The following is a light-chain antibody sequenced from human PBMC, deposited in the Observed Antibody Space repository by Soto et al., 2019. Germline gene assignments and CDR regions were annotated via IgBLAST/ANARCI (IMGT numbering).Light chain of an antibody. Sequence: DMVTSQSADSLDLSLCKSPNINCKSSQSVLYSSNNKNYLAWYQQKPGQAPRLLIYGTSIRATGVPARFSGSGSGTDFTLTINSLEPEDSAVYYCQQRSNWPSITFGQGRLLEI. V-gene: IGKV4-1*01. CDR1: QSVLYSSNNKNY. CDR3: QQRSNWPSIT. J-gene: IGKJ5*01. CDR2: GTS.